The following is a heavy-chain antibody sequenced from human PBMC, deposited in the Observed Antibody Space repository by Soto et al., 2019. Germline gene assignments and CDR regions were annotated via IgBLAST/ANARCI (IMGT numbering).Heavy chain of an antibody. CDR2: INPSGGST. CDR3: ARDREWLRLNNWFDP. J-gene: IGHJ5*02. Sequence: ASVKVSCKASGYTFTSYYMHWVRQAPGQGLEWMGIINPSGGSTSYAQKFQGRVTMTRDTSTSTVYMELSSLRSEDTAVYYCARDREWLRLNNWFDPWGQGTLVTVSS. CDR1: GYTFTSYY. D-gene: IGHD5-12*01. V-gene: IGHV1-46*01.